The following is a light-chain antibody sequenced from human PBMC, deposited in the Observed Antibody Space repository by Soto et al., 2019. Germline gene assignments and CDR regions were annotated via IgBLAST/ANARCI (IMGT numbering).Light chain of an antibody. Sequence: EIVLTQSPGTLSFSPGESATLSCRASQRLTTTSVAWYKQRHGQPPRLVIYDASNRATGIPGRFSGGGSGTDFTLSISRLEPEDFAVYYCQHYGGSPGTFGQGTKVEIK. CDR2: DAS. CDR3: QHYGGSPGT. CDR1: QRLTTTS. V-gene: IGKV3-20*01. J-gene: IGKJ1*01.